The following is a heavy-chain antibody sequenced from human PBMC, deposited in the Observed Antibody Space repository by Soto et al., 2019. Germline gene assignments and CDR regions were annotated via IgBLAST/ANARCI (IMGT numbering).Heavy chain of an antibody. CDR1: GYSFTSYW. J-gene: IGHJ5*02. Sequence: GESLKISCKGSGYSFTSYWIGWVRQMPGKGLEWMGIIYPGGSDTRYSPSFQGQVTISADKSINTAYLQWSSLKASDTAMYYCARQRGSEYNWFDPWGQGTLVTVSS. CDR2: IYPGGSDT. CDR3: ARQRGSEYNWFDP. V-gene: IGHV5-51*01. D-gene: IGHD1-26*01.